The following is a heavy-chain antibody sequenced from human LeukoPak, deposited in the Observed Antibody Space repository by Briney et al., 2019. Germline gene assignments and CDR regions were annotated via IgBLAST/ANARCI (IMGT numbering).Heavy chain of an antibody. CDR2: IYPGDSDT. CDR1: GYRFTNYW. D-gene: IGHD3-3*01. Sequence: ESPKISCNCSGYRFTNYWIGWVRHMPGKGLECMGIIYPGDSDTRYSPSFQGQVSISADKSIRTAYLQWSSLKASDTAMYYCARKAYDGFWSGSDDAFDIWGQGTMVTVSS. V-gene: IGHV5-51*01. J-gene: IGHJ3*02. CDR3: ARKAYDGFWSGSDDAFDI.